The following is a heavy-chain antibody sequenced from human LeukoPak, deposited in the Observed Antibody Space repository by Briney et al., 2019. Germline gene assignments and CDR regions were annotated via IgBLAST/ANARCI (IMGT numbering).Heavy chain of an antibody. D-gene: IGHD3-3*01. J-gene: IGHJ4*02. Sequence: KSSETLSLTCTVSGDSIRSSNYYWGWIRQPPGKGLEWIGSIYYSGSTYYNPSLKSRVTISVDTSKSQFSLRLTSVTAADTAVYYCARHVRFLEWLSSYYFDYWGQGTLVTVSS. CDR2: IYYSGST. V-gene: IGHV4-39*01. CDR1: GDSIRSSNYY. CDR3: ARHVRFLEWLSSYYFDY.